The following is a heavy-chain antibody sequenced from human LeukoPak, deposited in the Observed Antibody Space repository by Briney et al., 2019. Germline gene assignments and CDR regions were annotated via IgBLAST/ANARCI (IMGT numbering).Heavy chain of an antibody. Sequence: ASVKVSCKASGYTFTSYYMHWVRQAPGQGLEWMGIINPSGGSTSYAQKFQGRVTMTRDTSTSTVYMELSSLRSEDTAVYHCARVSGSYSSEYYFDYWGQGTLVTVSS. CDR2: INPSGGST. V-gene: IGHV1-46*01. CDR3: ARVSGSYSSEYYFDY. D-gene: IGHD1-26*01. J-gene: IGHJ4*02. CDR1: GYTFTSYY.